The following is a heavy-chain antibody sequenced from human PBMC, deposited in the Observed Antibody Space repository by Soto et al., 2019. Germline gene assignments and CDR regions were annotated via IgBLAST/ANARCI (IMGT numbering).Heavy chain of an antibody. V-gene: IGHV4-38-2*01. CDR2: IYHSGSS. CDR1: DSSISSGYY. D-gene: IGHD1-7*01. CDR3: ARLLPGTTDY. Sequence: ASETLSLTCSFSDSSISSGYYWGWVRQPPGKGLEWIGSIYHSGSSYYNPSLKSRVTISIDTSKNQFSLKLSSVTAADTAVYYCARLLPGTTDYWGQGTLVTVSS. J-gene: IGHJ4*02.